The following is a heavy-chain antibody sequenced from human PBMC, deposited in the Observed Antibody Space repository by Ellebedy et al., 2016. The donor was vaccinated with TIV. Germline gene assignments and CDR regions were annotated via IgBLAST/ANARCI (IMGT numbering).Heavy chain of an antibody. V-gene: IGHV4-34*01. CDR2: INHSGST. J-gene: IGHJ4*02. D-gene: IGHD6-13*01. CDR3: ARGSAAAGTPY. CDR1: GGSISSYY. Sequence: SETLSLXXTVSGGSISSYYWSWIRQPPGKGLEWIGEINHSGSTNYNPSLKSRVTISVDTSKNQFSLKLSSVTAADTAVYYCARGSAAAGTPYWGQGTLVTVSS.